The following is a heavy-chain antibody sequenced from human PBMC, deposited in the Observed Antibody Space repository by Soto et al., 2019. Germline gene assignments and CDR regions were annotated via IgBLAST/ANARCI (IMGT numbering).Heavy chain of an antibody. J-gene: IGHJ4*02. CDR3: ARVASDYINSVDH. Sequence: EVQLLESGGGLVEPGGSLRLSCAASGFTFNAYAMTWVCQAPGKGLEWVSAIGGSGGNRYYAASVKGRFTISRDNSKDTVDLQMNSLRVEDTAVYYCARVASDYINSVDHWGQGILVTVSS. D-gene: IGHD4-4*01. CDR2: IGGSGGNR. CDR1: GFTFNAYA. V-gene: IGHV3-23*01.